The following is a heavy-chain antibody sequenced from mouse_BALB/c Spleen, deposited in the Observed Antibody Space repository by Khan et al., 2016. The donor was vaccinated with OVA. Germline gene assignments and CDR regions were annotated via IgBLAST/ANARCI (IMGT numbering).Heavy chain of an antibody. CDR3: ARDGSRYNYDMDY. V-gene: IGHV3-2*02. D-gene: IGHD2-3*01. Sequence: EVQLQESGPGLVKPSQSLSLTCTVTGYSITSDYAWNWIRQFPGNKLEWMGYINYSGSTNYNPALKSRISITRDTSKNQFFLQLNSVTTADTATYYCARDGSRYNYDMDYWGQGTSVTVSA. J-gene: IGHJ4*01. CDR1: GYSITSDYA. CDR2: INYSGST.